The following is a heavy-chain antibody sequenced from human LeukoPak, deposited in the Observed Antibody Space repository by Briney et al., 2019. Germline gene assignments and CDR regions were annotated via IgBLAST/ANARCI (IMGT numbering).Heavy chain of an antibody. J-gene: IGHJ6*02. CDR3: AFDGGNSGRAYYYYYGMDV. Sequence: PSETLSLTCTVSGGSISSGGYYWSWIRQPPGKGLEWIGEINHSGSTNYNPSLKSRVTISVDTSKNQFSLKLSSVTAADTAVYYCAFDGGNSGRAYYYYYGMDVWGQGTTVTVSS. CDR2: INHSGST. V-gene: IGHV4-39*07. D-gene: IGHD4-23*01. CDR1: GGSISSGGYY.